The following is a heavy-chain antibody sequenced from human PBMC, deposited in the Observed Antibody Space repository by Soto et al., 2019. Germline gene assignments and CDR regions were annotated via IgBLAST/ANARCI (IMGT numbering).Heavy chain of an antibody. CDR1: GHTFTSYD. CDR3: ARAEGRSLDRVC. CDR2: MNPNNGNT. D-gene: IGHD3-3*01. V-gene: IGHV1-8*01. J-gene: IGHJ4*02. Sequence: QVQLVQSGAEVKKPGASVTVSCKASGHTFTSYDIHWVRQATGQGLEWMGWMNPNNGNTGYAQKFQGRVTMTRDTSISTAYMEVSGLRYEDTAFYYCARAEGRSLDRVCWGQGTLVTVSS.